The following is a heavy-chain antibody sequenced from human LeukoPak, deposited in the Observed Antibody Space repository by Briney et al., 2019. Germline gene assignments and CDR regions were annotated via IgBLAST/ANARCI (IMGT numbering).Heavy chain of an antibody. CDR2: IYHSGST. V-gene: IGHV4-4*02. CDR1: GGSISSSNW. J-gene: IGHJ4*02. CDR3: ASLGIAAAGDFDY. D-gene: IGHD6-13*01. Sequence: SETLSLTCAVSGGSISSSNWWSWVRQAPGKGLEWIGEIYHSGSTNYNPSLKSRVTISVDKSKNQFSLKLSSVTAADTAVYYCASLGIAAAGDFDYWGQGTLVTVSS.